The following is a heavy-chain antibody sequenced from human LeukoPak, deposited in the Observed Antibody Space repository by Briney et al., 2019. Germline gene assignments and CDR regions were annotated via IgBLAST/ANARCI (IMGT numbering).Heavy chain of an antibody. V-gene: IGHV4-39*07. Sequence: SETLSLTCTVSGGSITSSSYYWGWLRQPPGKGLEWIGNIYYSGSTYYNPSLKSRVTMSVDTSKNQFSLKLSSVTAADTAVYYCARVDWFGEFPLYWGQGTLVTVSS. CDR2: IYYSGST. CDR1: GGSITSSSYY. CDR3: ARVDWFGEFPLY. D-gene: IGHD3-10*01. J-gene: IGHJ4*02.